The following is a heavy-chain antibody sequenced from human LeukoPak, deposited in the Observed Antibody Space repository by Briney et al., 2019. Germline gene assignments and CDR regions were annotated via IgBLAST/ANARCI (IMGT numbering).Heavy chain of an antibody. D-gene: IGHD2-21*02. CDR2: IYYSGST. CDR1: GGSISSYY. J-gene: IGHJ3*02. CDR3: ARVGDPPDGFAFDI. Sequence: PSETLSLTCTVSGGSISSYYWSWIRQPPGKRLEWIGYIYYSGSTNYNPSLKSRVTISVDTSKNQFSLKLSSVTAADTAVYYCARVGDPPDGFAFDIWGQGTMVTVSS. V-gene: IGHV4-59*01.